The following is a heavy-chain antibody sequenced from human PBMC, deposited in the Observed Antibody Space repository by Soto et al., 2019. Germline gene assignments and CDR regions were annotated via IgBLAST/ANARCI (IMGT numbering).Heavy chain of an antibody. CDR2: TFHSLGA. CDR1: GGSTTSYY. Sequence: PSETLSLTCTVSGGSTTSYYWSWIRQPPGKGLEWLGYTFHSLGAKYNPSLGSRGTISLDTSKNQLSLSLRSVTAADTAIYFCVRDLNGSWDYWGQGTLVTVSS. V-gene: IGHV4-59*01. CDR3: VRDLNGSWDY. J-gene: IGHJ4*02. D-gene: IGHD3-10*01.